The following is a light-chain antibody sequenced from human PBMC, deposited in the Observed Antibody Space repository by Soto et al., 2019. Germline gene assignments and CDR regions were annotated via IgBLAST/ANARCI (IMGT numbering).Light chain of an antibody. V-gene: IGKV3-11*01. CDR2: GAS. Sequence: EVVLTQSPATLSLSPGERATLSCRASENVRTFVDWYQQKPGQAPRLLIHGASNRATGIPDRFSGSGSGTDFTLTISNLEAEDFAVYYCQQHSHWPPWTFGQGTRVEIQ. J-gene: IGKJ1*01. CDR3: QQHSHWPPWT. CDR1: ENVRTF.